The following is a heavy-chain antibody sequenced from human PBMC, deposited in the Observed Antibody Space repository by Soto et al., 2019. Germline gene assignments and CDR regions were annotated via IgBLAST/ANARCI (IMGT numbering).Heavy chain of an antibody. J-gene: IGHJ6*02. D-gene: IGHD6-13*01. CDR3: AREGRVSSSWPGSYYGMDV. CDR2: IIPIFATA. V-gene: IGHV1-69*01. Sequence: QVQLVQSGAEVKKPGSSVKVSCKASGGTFSSYAISWVRQAPGQGLEWMGGIIPIFATANYAQKFQGRVTITADESTSTAYMELSSLRSEDTAVYYCAREGRVSSSWPGSYYGMDVWGQGTTVTVSS. CDR1: GGTFSSYA.